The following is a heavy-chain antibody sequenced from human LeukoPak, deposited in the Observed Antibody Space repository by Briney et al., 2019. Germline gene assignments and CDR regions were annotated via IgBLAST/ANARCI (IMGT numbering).Heavy chain of an antibody. D-gene: IGHD6-19*01. V-gene: IGHV3-30*18. CDR1: GFTFSRYG. Sequence: GGSLRLSCAASGFTFSRYGMHWVRQAPGKGLEWVAIISYDGSNKYYADSVRGRFTISRDNSKNTLYLQMNSLRAEDTAVYYCAKDFLYRGIAVAGTHDYWGQGTLVTVSS. J-gene: IGHJ4*02. CDR3: AKDFLYRGIAVAGTHDY. CDR2: ISYDGSNK.